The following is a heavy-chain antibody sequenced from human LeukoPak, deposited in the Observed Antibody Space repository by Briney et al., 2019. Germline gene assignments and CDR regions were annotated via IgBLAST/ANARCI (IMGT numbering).Heavy chain of an antibody. CDR1: GFTFSSYG. J-gene: IGHJ2*01. V-gene: IGHV3-33*06. Sequence: GGSLRLSRAASGFTFSSYGMHWVRQAPGKGLEWVAVIWYDGSNKYYADSVKGRFTISRDNSKNTLYLQMNSLRAEDTAVYYCAKDQGIARYFDLWGRGTLVTVSS. CDR2: IWYDGSNK. CDR3: AKDQGIARYFDL.